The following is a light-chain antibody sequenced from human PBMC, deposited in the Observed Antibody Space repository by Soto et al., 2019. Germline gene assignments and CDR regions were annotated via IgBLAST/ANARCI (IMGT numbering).Light chain of an antibody. CDR3: QQYVGSSRT. J-gene: IGKJ5*01. CDR1: RTVDSTY. CDR2: AVS. V-gene: IGKV3-20*01. Sequence: EIVLTQSPGTLSLSPGERATISCRASRTVDSTYLAWYQQKPGQAPRLLIYAVSTRATGIPDRFSGSGSGTDFTLTISRLEPEDFAVYHCQQYVGSSRTFGQGTRLEIK.